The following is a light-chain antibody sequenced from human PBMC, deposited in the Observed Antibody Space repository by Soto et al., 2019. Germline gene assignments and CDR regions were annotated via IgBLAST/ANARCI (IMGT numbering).Light chain of an antibody. Sequence: IVMTQSPTILSVSPGERATLSCRASQSVSSNLAWYQQKPGQPPRLLMYGVYTRAPGTPARFSGSGSGTEFTLTISSLQSEDSALYYCQQYGSSPPFAFGGGTKIEIK. V-gene: IGKV3D-15*01. J-gene: IGKJ4*01. CDR2: GVY. CDR1: QSVSSN. CDR3: QQYGSSPPFA.